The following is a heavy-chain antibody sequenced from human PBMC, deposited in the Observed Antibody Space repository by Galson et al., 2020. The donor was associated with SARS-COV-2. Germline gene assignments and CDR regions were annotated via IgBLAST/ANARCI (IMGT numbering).Heavy chain of an antibody. Sequence: TGGSLRLSCAASGFTFSSYAMHWVRQAPGKGLEWVAVISYDGSNKYYADSVKGRFTISRDNSKNTLYLQMNSLRAEDTAVYYCARARGIPELLWFGELLLDPMDVWGQGTTVTVSS. D-gene: IGHD3-10*01. J-gene: IGHJ6*02. CDR2: ISYDGSNK. CDR1: GFTFSSYA. V-gene: IGHV3-30-3*01. CDR3: ARARGIPELLWFGELLLDPMDV.